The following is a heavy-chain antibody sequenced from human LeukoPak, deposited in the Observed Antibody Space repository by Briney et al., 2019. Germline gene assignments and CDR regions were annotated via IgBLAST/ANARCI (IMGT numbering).Heavy chain of an antibody. D-gene: IGHD1-26*01. CDR1: GGSISSYY. J-gene: IGHJ4*02. CDR3: ARSPEVGATWSTFDY. CDR2: IYYSGST. Sequence: SETLSLTCTVSGGSISSYYWSWIRQPPGKGLEWIGYIYYSGSTDYNPSPKSRVTISVDTSKNQFSLKLSSVTAADTAVYYCARSPEVGATWSTFDYWGQGTLVTVSS. V-gene: IGHV4-59*01.